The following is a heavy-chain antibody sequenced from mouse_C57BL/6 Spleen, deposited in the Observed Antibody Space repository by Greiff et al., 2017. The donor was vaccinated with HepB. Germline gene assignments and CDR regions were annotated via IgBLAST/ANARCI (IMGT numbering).Heavy chain of an antibody. D-gene: IGHD1-3*01. CDR2: IYPGDGDT. J-gene: IGHJ2*01. V-gene: IGHV1-82*01. Sequence: SGPELVKPGASVKISCKASGYAFSSSWMNWVKQRPGKGLEWIGRIYPGDGDTNYNGKFKGKATLTADKSSSTAYMQLSSLTSEDSAVYFCARWSGNYWGQGTTLTVSS. CDR1: GYAFSSSW. CDR3: ARWSGNY.